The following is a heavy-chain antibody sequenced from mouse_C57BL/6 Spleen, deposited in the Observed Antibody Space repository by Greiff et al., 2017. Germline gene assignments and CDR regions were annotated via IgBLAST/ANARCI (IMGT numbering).Heavy chain of an antibody. CDR2: ISDGGSYT. Sequence: EVNLVESGGGLVKPGGSLKLSCAASGFTFSSYAMSWVRQTPEKRLEWVATISDGGSYTYYPDNVKGRFTISRDNAKNNLYLQMSHLKSEDTAMYYCARDDYGSSYYLDYWGQGTTLTVSS. J-gene: IGHJ2*01. V-gene: IGHV5-4*01. CDR1: GFTFSSYA. CDR3: ARDDYGSSYYLDY. D-gene: IGHD1-1*01.